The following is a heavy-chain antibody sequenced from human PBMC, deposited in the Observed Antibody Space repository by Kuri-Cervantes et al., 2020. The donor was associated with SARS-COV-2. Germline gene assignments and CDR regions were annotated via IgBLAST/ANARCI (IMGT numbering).Heavy chain of an antibody. Sequence: GSLRLSCAVYSGSFSGYYWSWIRQPPGKGLEWIGEINHSGSTNYNPSLKSRVTISVDTSKNQFSLKLSSVTAADTAVYYCARGLYIVVVPAAMLERGEYYYGMDVWGKGTTVTVSS. D-gene: IGHD2-2*01. CDR2: INHSGST. J-gene: IGHJ6*04. CDR3: ARGLYIVVVPAAMLERGEYYYGMDV. V-gene: IGHV4-34*01. CDR1: SGSFSGYY.